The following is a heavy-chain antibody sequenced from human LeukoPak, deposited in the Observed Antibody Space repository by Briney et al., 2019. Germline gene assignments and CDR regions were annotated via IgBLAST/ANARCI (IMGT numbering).Heavy chain of an antibody. CDR3: ARHPLRSAAGSDY. CDR1: GGSISSYY. CDR2: IYYSGST. D-gene: IGHD6-13*01. Sequence: PSETLSLTCTVSGGSISSYYWSWIRQPPGKGLEWIGYIYYSGSTNYNPSLKSRVTISVDTSKSQFSLKLSSVTAADTAVYYCARHPLRSAAGSDYWGQGTLVTVSS. V-gene: IGHV4-59*08. J-gene: IGHJ4*02.